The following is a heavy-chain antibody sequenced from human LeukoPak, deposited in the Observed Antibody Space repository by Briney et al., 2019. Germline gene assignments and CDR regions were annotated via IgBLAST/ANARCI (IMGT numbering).Heavy chain of an antibody. CDR3: AKRASGSGTSLYYFDY. D-gene: IGHD3-10*01. Sequence: TGGSLRLSCAASGFTFSSYAMSWVRQAPGKGLEWVSVISNSAGSTFYADSVKGRFTISRDNSKNTLHLQMNSLRAEDTAVYYCAKRASGSGTSLYYFDYWGQGTLVTVSS. CDR1: GFTFSSYA. V-gene: IGHV3-23*01. J-gene: IGHJ4*02. CDR2: ISNSAGST.